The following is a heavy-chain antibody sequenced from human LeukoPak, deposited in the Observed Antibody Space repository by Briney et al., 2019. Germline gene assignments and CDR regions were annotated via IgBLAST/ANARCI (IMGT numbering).Heavy chain of an antibody. D-gene: IGHD2-15*01. J-gene: IGHJ6*03. CDR3: AGGYYYYYYMDV. CDR1: GFTFSSYW. Sequence: PGGSLRLSCAASGFTFSSYWMSWVHQAPGKGLEWVANIKQDGSEKYYVDSVKGRFTISRDNAKNSLYLQMNSLRAEDTALYYCAGGYYYYYYMDVWGKGTTVTVSS. V-gene: IGHV3-7*03. CDR2: IKQDGSEK.